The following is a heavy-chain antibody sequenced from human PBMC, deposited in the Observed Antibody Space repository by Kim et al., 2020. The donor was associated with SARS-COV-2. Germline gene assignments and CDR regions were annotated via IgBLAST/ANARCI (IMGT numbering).Heavy chain of an antibody. CDR2: VSTSGTT. Sequence: SETLSLTCSVSGGSISTHYWSWIRQPAGKGLEWIGRVSTSGTTNHNPSLNSRVTLSVDTSKNQFSLTLTSATAADTAVYYCAREMSSSWYSSDAFEIWGQGTMVTVSS. D-gene: IGHD6-13*01. CDR3: AREMSSSWYSSDAFEI. CDR1: GGSISTHY. J-gene: IGHJ3*02. V-gene: IGHV4-4*07.